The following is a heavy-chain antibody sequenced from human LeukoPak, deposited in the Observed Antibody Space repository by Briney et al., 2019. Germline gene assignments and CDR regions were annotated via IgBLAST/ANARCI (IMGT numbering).Heavy chain of an antibody. J-gene: IGHJ4*02. CDR2: INPNTGGT. CDR1: GYTFIDYS. V-gene: IGHV1-2*02. Sequence: ASVKLSCTASGYTFIDYSTDWVPQAPGQGLEWMGWINPNTGGTNYAQKFQGRVTMTRDTSISTAYMELTSLRSDDTAVYYCSSHPGVVINFWGQGTLVTVSS. CDR3: SSHPGVVINF.